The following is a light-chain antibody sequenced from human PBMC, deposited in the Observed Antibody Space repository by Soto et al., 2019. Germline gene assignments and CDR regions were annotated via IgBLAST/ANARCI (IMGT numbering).Light chain of an antibody. V-gene: IGKV3-11*01. CDR2: AAS. J-gene: IGKJ5*01. CDR3: LQRTPWPT. Sequence: EIVLTQSPATLSLSPGDRATLSCRASQTISTSLAWYQHKPGQPPRLLIFAASNRAAGVPARFKGGGSGTDLTLTISSQEPEDSAVYYCLQRTPWPTFGQGTRLETK. CDR1: QTISTS.